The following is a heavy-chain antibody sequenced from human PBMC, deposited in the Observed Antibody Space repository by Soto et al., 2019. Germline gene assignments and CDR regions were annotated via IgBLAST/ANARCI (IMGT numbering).Heavy chain of an antibody. Sequence: SETLSLTCTVSGGSVSSGSYYWSWIRQPPGKGLEWIGYIYYSGSTNYNPSLKSRVTISVDTSKNQFSLKLSSVTAADTAVYYCARSRFLDRWDWFDPWGQGTLVTASS. J-gene: IGHJ5*02. CDR3: ARSRFLDRWDWFDP. V-gene: IGHV4-61*01. CDR1: GGSVSSGSYY. CDR2: IYYSGST. D-gene: IGHD3-3*01.